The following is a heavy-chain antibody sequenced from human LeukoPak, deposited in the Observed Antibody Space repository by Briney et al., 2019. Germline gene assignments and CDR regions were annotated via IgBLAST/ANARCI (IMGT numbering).Heavy chain of an antibody. CDR2: IYYSGST. CDR3: ARSSYQQDYFDY. V-gene: IGHV4-30-4*08. J-gene: IGHJ4*02. D-gene: IGHD1-26*01. Sequence: PSETLSLTCTVSGGSISSGDYYWSWIRQPPGKGLEWIGYIYYSGSTYYNPSLKSRVTISVDTSKNQFSLKLSSVTAADTAVYYCARSSYQQDYFDYWGQGTLVTVSS. CDR1: GGSISSGDYY.